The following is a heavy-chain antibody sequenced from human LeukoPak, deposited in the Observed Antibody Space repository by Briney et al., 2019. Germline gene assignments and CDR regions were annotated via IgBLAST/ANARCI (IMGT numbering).Heavy chain of an antibody. Sequence: PSETLSLTCTVSGGSISSYYWSWIRQPAGKGLEWIGSIYHSGSTYYNPSLKSRVTISVDTSKNQFSLKLSSVTAADTAVYYCARDPWDYGDYVGAWGQGTLVTVSS. CDR1: GGSISSYY. CDR3: ARDPWDYGDYVGA. D-gene: IGHD4-17*01. V-gene: IGHV4-4*07. J-gene: IGHJ5*02. CDR2: IYHSGST.